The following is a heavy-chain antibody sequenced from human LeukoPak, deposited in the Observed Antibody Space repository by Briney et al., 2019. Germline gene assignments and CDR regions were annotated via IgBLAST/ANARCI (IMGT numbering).Heavy chain of an antibody. CDR2: IYYSGST. V-gene: IGHV4-39*01. D-gene: IGHD6-19*01. J-gene: IGHJ6*03. CDR3: ARKLLEEQWLAFYYYMDV. Sequence: SETLSLTCTVSGGPISSSSYYWGWIRQPPGKGLEWIGSIYYSGSTYYNPSLKSRVTISVDTSKHQFSLKLSSVTAADTAVYYCARKLLEEQWLAFYYYMDVWGKGTTVTVSS. CDR1: GGPISSSSYY.